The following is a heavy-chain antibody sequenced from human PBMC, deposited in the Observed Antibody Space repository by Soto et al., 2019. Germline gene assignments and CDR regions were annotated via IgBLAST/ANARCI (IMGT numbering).Heavy chain of an antibody. D-gene: IGHD3-10*01. V-gene: IGHV4-39*01. CDR1: GGSISSPSYY. J-gene: IGHJ6*03. CDR3: ARHGYYNGWGNDMGV. Sequence: QLQLQESGPGLVKPSETLSLTYTVSGGSISSPSYYWAWIRQPPGKGLEWMGSIHYSGSTYYSPSLRRRVTPDVDTSQDQFSLTLSSVTDADTSVYSCARHGYYNGWGNDMGVWGNGTTVTVSS. CDR2: IHYSGST.